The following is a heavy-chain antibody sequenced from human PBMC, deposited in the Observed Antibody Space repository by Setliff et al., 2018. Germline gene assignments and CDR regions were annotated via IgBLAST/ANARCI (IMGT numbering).Heavy chain of an antibody. CDR2: IITAFGSA. Sequence: SVKVSCKTSGTTFNSHAINWVRQAPGQGLEWMGRIITAFGSAISAQKFQDRVSITADRTTYTAYLELTSRTLEDTAVYYCATSPKKVTGSDYYNYYMDVWGKGTTVTVSS. CDR1: GTTFNSHA. CDR3: ATSPKKVTGSDYYNYYMDV. J-gene: IGHJ6*03. V-gene: IGHV1-69*06. D-gene: IGHD3-9*01.